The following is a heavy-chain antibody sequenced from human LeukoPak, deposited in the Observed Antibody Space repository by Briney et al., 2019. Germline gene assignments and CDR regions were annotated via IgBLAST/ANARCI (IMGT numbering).Heavy chain of an antibody. Sequence: GGSLRLSCAAPGFTFSSYWMHWVRQPPGKGLVWVSRINSDGSTTNYADSVKGRFTISRDSAENTLYLQMNSLRVEDTAVYYCTRRVSATRWFDPWGQGTLVTVSS. V-gene: IGHV3-74*01. CDR2: INSDGSTT. CDR1: GFTFSSYW. D-gene: IGHD2-15*01. J-gene: IGHJ5*02. CDR3: TRRVSATRWFDP.